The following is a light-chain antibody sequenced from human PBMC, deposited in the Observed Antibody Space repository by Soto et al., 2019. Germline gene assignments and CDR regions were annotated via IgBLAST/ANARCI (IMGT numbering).Light chain of an antibody. Sequence: EIVMRQSPDTKSVSPGERATLSCRASQSVSASLAWYQQKPGQAPRLLIYGVSTRAPGLPGRFSGSGSGTEFTLTISSLQSEDLAVYYCQQYNNWPLTFGVGTKV. V-gene: IGKV3-15*01. CDR2: GVS. J-gene: IGKJ4*01. CDR1: QSVSAS. CDR3: QQYNNWPLT.